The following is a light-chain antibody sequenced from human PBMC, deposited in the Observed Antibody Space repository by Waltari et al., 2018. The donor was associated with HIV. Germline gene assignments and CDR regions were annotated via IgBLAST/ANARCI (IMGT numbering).Light chain of an antibody. Sequence: QSALTQPSSVSGSRGQSITISCTGTSSDVGGHHYVPLYQQHPGKAPKLLIYESSNRPSGVSNRFSGSKSGNTASMTISGRQAEDEADYYCNSYRSSTTPCVFGTGTKVTVL. CDR2: ESS. J-gene: IGLJ1*01. V-gene: IGLV2-14*01. CDR1: SSDVGGHHY. CDR3: NSYRSSTTPCV.